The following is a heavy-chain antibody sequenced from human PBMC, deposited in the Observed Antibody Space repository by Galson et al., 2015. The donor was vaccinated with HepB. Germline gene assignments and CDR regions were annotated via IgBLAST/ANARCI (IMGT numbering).Heavy chain of an antibody. CDR1: GFTFSNAW. Sequence: SLRLSCAASGFTFSNAWMSWVRQAPGKGLEWVGRIKSKTDGGTTDYAAPVKGRFTISRDDSKNTLYLQMNSLKTEDTAVYYCTTGHCSGGSCLDYWGQGTLVTVSS. CDR3: TTGHCSGGSCLDY. CDR2: IKSKTDGGTT. D-gene: IGHD2-15*01. J-gene: IGHJ4*02. V-gene: IGHV3-15*01.